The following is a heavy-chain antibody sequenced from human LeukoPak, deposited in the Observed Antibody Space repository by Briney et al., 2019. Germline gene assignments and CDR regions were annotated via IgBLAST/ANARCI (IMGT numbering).Heavy chain of an antibody. V-gene: IGHV3-21*01. D-gene: IGHD4-11*01. J-gene: IGHJ4*02. CDR2: ISSISNYT. CDR1: GFTFSSYS. Sequence: PGGSLRLSCAASGFTFSSYSMNWVRQAPGKGLEWVSSISSISNYTFYADSVKGRFTISRDNAKNSLYLQLNSLRAEDTAVYYCARGHTTTVTTRDYFDYWGQGTLVTVSS. CDR3: ARGHTTTVTTRDYFDY.